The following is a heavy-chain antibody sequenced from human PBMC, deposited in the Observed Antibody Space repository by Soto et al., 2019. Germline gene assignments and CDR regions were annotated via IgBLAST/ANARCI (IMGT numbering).Heavy chain of an antibody. CDR1: GVTFSSEA. Sequence: GGSLRLCCAVAGVTFSSEARSWVRQAPGKGLECVSSITGSGESTYYADSVKGRFTISRDQSKSPLYLQMNSLSAEDTAVYSCAKDAIDHNGIYDPFEFWGQGTMVTV. CDR2: ITGSGEST. J-gene: IGHJ3*01. D-gene: IGHD2-21*01. CDR3: AKDAIDHNGIYDPFEF. V-gene: IGHV3-23*01.